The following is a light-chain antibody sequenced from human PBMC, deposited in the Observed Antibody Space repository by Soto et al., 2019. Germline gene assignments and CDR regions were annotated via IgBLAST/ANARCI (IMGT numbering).Light chain of an antibody. CDR3: QQYGISFT. J-gene: IGKJ3*01. Sequence: EIVLTQSPGTLSLSPGERATLSCRASQSVSSSYLAWYQQKPGQAPRLLIYGASSRATGIPDRFSGSGSGTDFTLTISSLEPEDFTVYYFQQYGISFTFVRGTKVDIK. CDR1: QSVSSSY. V-gene: IGKV3-20*01. CDR2: GAS.